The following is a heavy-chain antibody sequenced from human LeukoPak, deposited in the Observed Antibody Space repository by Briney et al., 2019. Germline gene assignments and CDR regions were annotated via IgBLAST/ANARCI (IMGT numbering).Heavy chain of an antibody. CDR2: IYYSGST. J-gene: IGHJ2*01. CDR3: ARRGAYSGNDLTWYFDL. D-gene: IGHD5-12*01. Sequence: SETLSLTCTVSGGFISSYYWSWIRQPPGKGLEWIGYIYYSGSTSYNPSLKSRVTMSADTSKNQFSLRLSSVTAADTAVYYCARRGAYSGNDLTWYFDLWGRGTLVTVSS. CDR1: GGFISSYY. V-gene: IGHV4-59*08.